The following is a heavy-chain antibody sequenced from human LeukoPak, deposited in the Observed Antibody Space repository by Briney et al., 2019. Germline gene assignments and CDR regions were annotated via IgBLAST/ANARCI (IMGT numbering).Heavy chain of an antibody. V-gene: IGHV3-48*01. CDR1: GFTFDDYS. CDR3: ARDGGSSWYGAFDI. CDR2: ISSSTSTI. D-gene: IGHD6-13*01. Sequence: GGSLRLSCAASGFTFDDYSMNWVRQVPGKGLEWVSYISSSTSTIYYADSVKGRFTISRDNAKNSVYLQMDSLRAEDRAVYYCARDGGSSWYGAFDIWGQGTLVTVSS. J-gene: IGHJ3*02.